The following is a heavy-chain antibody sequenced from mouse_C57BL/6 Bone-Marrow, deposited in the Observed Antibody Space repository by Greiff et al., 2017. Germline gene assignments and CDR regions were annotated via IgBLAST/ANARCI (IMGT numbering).Heavy chain of an antibody. Sequence: EVMLVESGGDLVKPGGSLKLSCAASGFTFSRYGMSWVRQTPDKRLEWVATISSGGSYTYYPDSVKGRFTISRDNAKNTLYLQMSSLKSEDTAMYYCARHERWLLQYWGKGTTLTVSS. CDR1: GFTFSRYG. J-gene: IGHJ2*01. CDR2: ISSGGSYT. CDR3: ARHERWLLQY. V-gene: IGHV5-6*01. D-gene: IGHD2-3*01.